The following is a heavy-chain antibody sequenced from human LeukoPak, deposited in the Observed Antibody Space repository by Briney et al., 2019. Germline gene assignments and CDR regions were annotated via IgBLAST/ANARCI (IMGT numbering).Heavy chain of an antibody. CDR3: AKTAVAAYFDY. CDR1: GFTFDDYA. J-gene: IGHJ4*02. V-gene: IGHV3-9*01. CDR2: ISWNSGSI. D-gene: IGHD6-19*01. Sequence: GGSLRLSCAASGFTFDDYAMHWVRQAPGKGLEWVSGISWNSGSIGYADSVKGRFTISRDNAKNSLYLQMNSLRAEDTALYYCAKTAVAAYFDYWGKGTLVNVSS.